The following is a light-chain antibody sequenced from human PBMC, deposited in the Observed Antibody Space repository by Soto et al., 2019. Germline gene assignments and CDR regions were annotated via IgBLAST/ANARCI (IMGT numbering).Light chain of an antibody. CDR2: DVS. CDR1: SSDVGGYNF. V-gene: IGLV2-14*01. J-gene: IGLJ1*01. Sequence: QSALTQPASVAGSPGQSSTISCTGTSSDVGGYNFVSWYQQHPGKAPTLLIYDVSARPSGVSNRFSGSKSGNTASLTISGREAEDEADYYCRSYTVSSTYVFGPGTKLTVL. CDR3: RSYTVSSTYV.